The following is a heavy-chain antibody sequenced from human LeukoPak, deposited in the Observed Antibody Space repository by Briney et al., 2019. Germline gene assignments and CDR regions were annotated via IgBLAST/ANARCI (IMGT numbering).Heavy chain of an antibody. CDR2: ISSSSSYI. V-gene: IGHV3-21*01. CDR1: GFTFSSYS. CDR3: ARVRLEMAIDY. Sequence: GGSLRLSCAASGFTFSSYSMNWVRQVPGKGLEWVSSISSSSSYIYYADSVKGRFTISRDNAKNSLYLQMNSLRAEDTAVYYCARVRLEMAIDYWGQGTLVTVSS. J-gene: IGHJ4*02. D-gene: IGHD5-24*01.